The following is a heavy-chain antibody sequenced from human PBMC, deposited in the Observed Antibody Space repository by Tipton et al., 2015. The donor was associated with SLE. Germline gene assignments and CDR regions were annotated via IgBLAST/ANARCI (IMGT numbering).Heavy chain of an antibody. J-gene: IGHJ4*02. CDR1: GFSFISYW. Sequence: QLVQSGAAVKKPGESLKISCQGSGFSFISYWVGWVRQMPGKGLEWMGIIYPGDSDTRYSPSFQGQVTISAEKSIKTAYLQWSSLKASDTAMYYCARRDSGSSGGFDYWGQGSLVTVSS. D-gene: IGHD1-26*01. V-gene: IGHV5-51*03. CDR2: IYPGDSDT. CDR3: ARRDSGSSGGFDY.